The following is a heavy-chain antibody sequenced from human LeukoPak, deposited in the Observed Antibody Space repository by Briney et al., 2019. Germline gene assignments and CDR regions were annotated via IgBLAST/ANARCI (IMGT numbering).Heavy chain of an antibody. D-gene: IGHD6-19*01. V-gene: IGHV1-69-2*01. J-gene: IGHJ4*02. Sequence: ASVKVSCKVSGYTFTDYYMHWVQQAPGKGLEWMGLVDPEDGETIYAEKFQGRVTITADTSTDTAYMELSSLRSEDTAVYYCATDSRVAGTWMSSDYWGQGTLVTVSS. CDR3: ATDSRVAGTWMSSDY. CDR1: GYTFTDYY. CDR2: VDPEDGET.